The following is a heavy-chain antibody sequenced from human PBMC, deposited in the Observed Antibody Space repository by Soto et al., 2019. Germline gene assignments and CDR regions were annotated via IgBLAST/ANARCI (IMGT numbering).Heavy chain of an antibody. CDR2: IYYSGST. J-gene: IGHJ3*02. V-gene: IGHV4-39*01. CDR3: ARRRQFIVVVPAADAFDI. Sequence: SETLSLTCTVSGGSISSSSYYWGWIRQPPGKGLEWIGSIYYSGSTYYNPSLKSRVTISVDTSKNQFSLKLRSVTAADTAVYYCARRRQFIVVVPAADAFDIWGQGTMVTVSS. CDR1: GGSISSSSYY. D-gene: IGHD2-2*01.